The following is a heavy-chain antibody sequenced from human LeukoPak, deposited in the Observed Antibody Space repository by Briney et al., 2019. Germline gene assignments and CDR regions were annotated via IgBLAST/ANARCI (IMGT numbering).Heavy chain of an antibody. CDR1: GYTLTELS. V-gene: IGHV1-24*01. Sequence: GASVKVSCKVSGYTLTELSIQWVRQVLGKGLEWMGGFNPEDGEKIYVQKFQGRVTMTEDTSIDTAYMELSSLTSEDTAMYFCATDPVGYCSSDTCYSVDYWGQGTLVTVSS. D-gene: IGHD2-15*01. J-gene: IGHJ4*02. CDR2: FNPEDGEK. CDR3: ATDPVGYCSSDTCYSVDY.